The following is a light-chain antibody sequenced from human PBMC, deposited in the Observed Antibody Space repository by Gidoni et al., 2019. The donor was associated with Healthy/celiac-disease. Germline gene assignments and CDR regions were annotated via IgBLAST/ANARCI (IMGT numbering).Light chain of an antibody. CDR3: QQYHNWPPWT. V-gene: IGKV3-15*01. J-gene: IGKJ1*01. Sequence: EIVMTQSPATLSVSPGERATLSCRASQSVSSNLAWYQQKPGQAPRLLIYGASTRATGIPARFSGSGSGTEFTLTISSLQSEDFAVYYCQQYHNWPPWTFGQXTKVEIK. CDR1: QSVSSN. CDR2: GAS.